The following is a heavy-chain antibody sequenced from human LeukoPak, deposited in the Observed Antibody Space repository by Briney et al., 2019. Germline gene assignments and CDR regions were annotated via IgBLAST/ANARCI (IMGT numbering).Heavy chain of an antibody. CDR2: ISYDGSNK. CDR3: ARDPNRIAVAGFFDY. V-gene: IGHV3-30*19. CDR1: GFTFNRFG. Sequence: PGGSLRLSCATSGFTFNRFGMHWVRQAPGKGLEWVAVISYDGSNKYYADSVKGRFTISRDNSKNTLYLQMNSLRAEDTAVYYCARDPNRIAVAGFFDYWGRGTLVTVSS. J-gene: IGHJ4*02. D-gene: IGHD6-19*01.